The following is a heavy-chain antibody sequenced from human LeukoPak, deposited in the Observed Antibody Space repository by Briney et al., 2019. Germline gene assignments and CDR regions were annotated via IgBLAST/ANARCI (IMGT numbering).Heavy chain of an antibody. CDR3: ARAYSYDFWSGYNMPPYFDY. CDR2: IYYSGST. J-gene: IGHJ4*02. D-gene: IGHD3-3*01. V-gene: IGHV4-30-4*08. CDR1: GGSISSGDYY. Sequence: PSQTLSLTCTVSGGSISSGDYYWSWIRQPPGKGLEWIGYIYYSGSTYYNPSLKSRVTISVDTSKNQFSLKLSSVTAADTAVYYCARAYSYDFWSGYNMPPYFDYWGQGTLVTVSS.